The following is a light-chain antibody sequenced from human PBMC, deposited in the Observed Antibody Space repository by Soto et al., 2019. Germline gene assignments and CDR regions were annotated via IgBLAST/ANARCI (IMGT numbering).Light chain of an antibody. Sequence: DIQMTQSPSSLSTSVGDRVTITCRASQYINNYLNWYQQKPGKAPKLLIFAAYNLQSGVPSRFSGSGSGTDFTLTISCLQSEDFATYYCQQYYSYPLTFGGGTKVDIK. CDR3: QQYYSYPLT. CDR2: AAY. J-gene: IGKJ4*01. V-gene: IGKV1-39*01. CDR1: QYINNY.